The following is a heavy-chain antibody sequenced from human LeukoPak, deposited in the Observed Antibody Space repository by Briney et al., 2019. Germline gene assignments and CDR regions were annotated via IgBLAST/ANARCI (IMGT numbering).Heavy chain of an antibody. V-gene: IGHV3-48*04. CDR1: GFTFSSYS. D-gene: IGHD3-10*01. Sequence: GGSLRLSCAASGFTFSSYSMNWVRQAPGKGLEWVSYISSSSSTIYYADSVKGRFTISRDNAKNSLCLQMNSLRAEDTAVYYCAREMVRGPGAFDIWGQGTMVTVSS. CDR3: AREMVRGPGAFDI. J-gene: IGHJ3*02. CDR2: ISSSSSTI.